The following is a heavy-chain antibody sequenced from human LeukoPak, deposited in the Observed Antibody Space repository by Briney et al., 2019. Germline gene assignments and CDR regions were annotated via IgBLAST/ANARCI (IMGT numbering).Heavy chain of an antibody. J-gene: IGHJ4*02. CDR1: GFTFSSYS. CDR2: ISSSSSYI. Sequence: GGSLRLSCAASGFTFSSYSMNWVRQAPGKGLEWVSSISSSSSYIYYADSVKGRFTISRDNAKNSLCLQMNSLRAEDTAVYYCAREGDIAALDYWGQGTLVTVSS. CDR3: AREGDIAALDY. D-gene: IGHD6-6*01. V-gene: IGHV3-21*01.